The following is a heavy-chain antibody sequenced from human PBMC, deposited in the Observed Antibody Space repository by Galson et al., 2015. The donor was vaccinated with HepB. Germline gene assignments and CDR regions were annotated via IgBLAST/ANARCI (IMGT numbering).Heavy chain of an antibody. Sequence: SLRLSCAASGFSFSDYWMSWVRQAPGKGLEWVANIKQDGGEKNYGGPVKGRFTISRDNAKKSAYLQMNSLRAEDTAVYYCARDEGWGVVPVAPQYWGHGILVTVSS. V-gene: IGHV3-7*05. J-gene: IGHJ4*01. CDR1: GFSFSDYW. D-gene: IGHD2-2*01. CDR2: IKQDGGEK. CDR3: ARDEGWGVVPVAPQY.